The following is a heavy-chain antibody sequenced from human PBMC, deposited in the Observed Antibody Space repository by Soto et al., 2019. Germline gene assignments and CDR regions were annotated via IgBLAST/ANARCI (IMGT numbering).Heavy chain of an antibody. CDR1: GYTFTGYY. V-gene: IGHV1-2*04. CDR2: INPNSGGT. D-gene: IGHD4-4*01. J-gene: IGHJ4*02. Sequence: ASVKVSCTASGYTFTGYYMHWVRQAPGQGLEWMGWINPNSGGTNYAQKFQGWVTMTRDTSISTAYMELSRLRSDDTAVYYCARGRGTVTTRYYFDYWGQGTLVTVSS. CDR3: ARGRGTVTTRYYFDY.